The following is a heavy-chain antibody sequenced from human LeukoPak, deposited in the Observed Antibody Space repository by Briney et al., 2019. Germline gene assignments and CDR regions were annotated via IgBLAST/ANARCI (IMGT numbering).Heavy chain of an antibody. CDR3: AQLTDFDY. Sequence: PGGSLRLSCTVSGFTVSSNSMSWVRQASGKGLEWVSFIYSDNTHYSDSVKGRFTISRDNSKNTLYLQMNSLRAEDTAVYYCAQLTDFDYWGQGTLVTVSS. CDR2: IYSDNT. D-gene: IGHD2-2*01. V-gene: IGHV3-53*01. J-gene: IGHJ4*02. CDR1: GFTVSSNS.